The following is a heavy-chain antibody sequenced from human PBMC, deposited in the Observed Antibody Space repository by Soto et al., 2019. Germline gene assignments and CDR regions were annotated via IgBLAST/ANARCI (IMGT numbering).Heavy chain of an antibody. D-gene: IGHD2-2*01. Sequence: EVQLLESGGGLEQPGGSLRLSCVGSGHTFHNYAMTWVRQSPGKGLEWVSGISGRGGGTYYADSVRGRFTISGDDSKHTLKLQMNSERAEDTAVYYCAKVSRDIGVVPAALNWGQGTLGTDSS. V-gene: IGHV3-23*01. J-gene: IGHJ4*02. CDR2: ISGRGGGT. CDR1: GHTFHNYA. CDR3: AKVSRDIGVVPAALN.